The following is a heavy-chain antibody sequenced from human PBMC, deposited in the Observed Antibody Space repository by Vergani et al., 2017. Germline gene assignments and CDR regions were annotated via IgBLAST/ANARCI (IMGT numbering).Heavy chain of an antibody. D-gene: IGHD3-10*01. CDR3: AKDLSEDRGHGEYTPGGIDY. J-gene: IGHJ4*02. Sequence: EVQLVESGGVVVQPGESLRLSCAASGFTFDDYAMHWVRQAPGKGLEWVSLISWDGGGTFYADSVKGRFTISRDNSKKSLYLQMNSLRTEDTALYYCAKDLSEDRGHGEYTPGGIDYWGQGSLVTVSS. CDR2: ISWDGGGT. V-gene: IGHV3-43D*03. CDR1: GFTFDDYA.